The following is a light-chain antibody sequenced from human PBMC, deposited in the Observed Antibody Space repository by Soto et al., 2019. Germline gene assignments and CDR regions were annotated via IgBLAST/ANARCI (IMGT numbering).Light chain of an antibody. CDR3: QYYDSFWS. CDR1: QSVDSR. CDR2: DAS. J-gene: IGKJ1*01. V-gene: IGKV1-5*01. Sequence: QMTQSPSTLSASIGDRVTITCRASQSVDSRLAWYQQKPGKAPKLLVYDASTLETGVPSRFSGSGSGAEFTLTITGLQPEDIATYSCQYYDSFWSFGQGTKVDIK.